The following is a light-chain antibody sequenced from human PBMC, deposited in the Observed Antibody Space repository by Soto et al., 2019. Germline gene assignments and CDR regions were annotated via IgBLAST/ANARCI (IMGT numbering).Light chain of an antibody. CDR2: EVS. CDR3: SSYTTSSTLVV. V-gene: IGLV2-14*01. J-gene: IGLJ2*01. CDR1: SSDVGASNY. Sequence: QSVLTQPASVSGSPGQSIIISCTGTSSDVGASNYVSWYQQHPGKAPKLLIYEVSNRPSGVSNRFSGSKSGITASLTISGLQPEDEADYYCSSYTTSSTLVVFGGGTKLTVL.